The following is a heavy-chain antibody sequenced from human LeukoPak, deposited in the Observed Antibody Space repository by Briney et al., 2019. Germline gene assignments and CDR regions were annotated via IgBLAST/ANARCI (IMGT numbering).Heavy chain of an antibody. V-gene: IGHV3-21*01. CDR1: GFTFSSYW. Sequence: GGSLRLSCAASGFTFSSYWMHWVRQAPGKGLVWVSSISSESSFIYYADSVKGRFTISRDNAKNSLYLQMNSLRAEDTAVYFCARDSGSSWREGLNYWGQGTLVTVSS. D-gene: IGHD6-13*01. CDR2: ISSESSFI. J-gene: IGHJ4*02. CDR3: ARDSGSSWREGLNY.